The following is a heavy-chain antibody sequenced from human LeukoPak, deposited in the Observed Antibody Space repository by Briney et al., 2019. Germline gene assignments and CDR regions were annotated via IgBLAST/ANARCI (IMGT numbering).Heavy chain of an antibody. V-gene: IGHV1-58*02. CDR2: IVVGSGNT. CDR1: GFTFTSSA. CDR3: ARASQEGWPTGPLK. D-gene: IGHD1-26*01. J-gene: IGHJ4*02. Sequence: SVKVSCKASGFTFTSSAMQWVRQARGQRLEWIGWIVVGSGNTNYAQKFQERVTITRDMSTSTAYMELSSLRSEDTAVYYCARASQEGWPTGPLKWGQGTLVTVSS.